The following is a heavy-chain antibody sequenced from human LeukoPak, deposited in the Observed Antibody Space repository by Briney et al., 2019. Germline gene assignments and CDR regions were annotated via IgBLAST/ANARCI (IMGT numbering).Heavy chain of an antibody. V-gene: IGHV3-21*04. CDR2: ISSSSSYI. CDR3: AKDSKIVGATFRSYHYMDV. D-gene: IGHD1-26*01. J-gene: IGHJ6*03. Sequence: PGGSLRLSCAASGFTFSSYSMNWVRQAPGKGLEWVSSISSSSSYIYYADSVKGRFTISRDNAKNSLYLQIHSLRAEDTAVYYCAKDSKIVGATFRSYHYMDVWGKGTAVTVSS. CDR1: GFTFSSYS.